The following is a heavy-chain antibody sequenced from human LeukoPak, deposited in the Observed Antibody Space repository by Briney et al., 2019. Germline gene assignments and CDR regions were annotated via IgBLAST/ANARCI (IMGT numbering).Heavy chain of an antibody. Sequence: PSETLSLTCTVSGGSISSYYWSWIRQPPGKGLEWIGYIYYSGSTNYNPSLKRRVTISVDTSKNQFSMKLSSVTAADTAVYYCARAGAVAELSDAFDIWGQGTMVTVSS. CDR3: ARAGAVAELSDAFDI. D-gene: IGHD6-19*01. CDR2: IYYSGST. J-gene: IGHJ3*02. CDR1: GGSISSYY. V-gene: IGHV4-59*01.